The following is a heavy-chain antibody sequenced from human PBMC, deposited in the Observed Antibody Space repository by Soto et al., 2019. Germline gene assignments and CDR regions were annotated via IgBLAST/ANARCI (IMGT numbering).Heavy chain of an antibody. CDR3: ARKHGCGYINWFDP. J-gene: IGHJ5*02. CDR2: IYPGDFDT. V-gene: IGHV5-51*01. D-gene: IGHD5-12*01. CDR1: GDSFTTYW. Sequence: GESLVISCRVSGDSFTTYWIAWVRQMPGKGLEWMGIIYPGDFDTRYSPSFQGQVTISVDKSINTAYLQWNSLKASDSAMYYCARKHGCGYINWFDPWGQGTLVTVSS.